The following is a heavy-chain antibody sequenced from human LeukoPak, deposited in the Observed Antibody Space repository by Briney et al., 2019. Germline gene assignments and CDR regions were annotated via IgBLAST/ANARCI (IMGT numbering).Heavy chain of an antibody. Sequence: GGSLRLSCAASGFTFSSYGMHWVRQAPGKGLEWVAVIWYDGSNKYYADSVKGRFTISRDNSKNTLYLQMNSLRAEDTAVYYCAREIVVVVAATPRGWFDPWGQGTLVTVSS. CDR1: GFTFSSYG. D-gene: IGHD2-15*01. CDR3: AREIVVVVAATPRGWFDP. J-gene: IGHJ5*02. CDR2: IWYDGSNK. V-gene: IGHV3-33*01.